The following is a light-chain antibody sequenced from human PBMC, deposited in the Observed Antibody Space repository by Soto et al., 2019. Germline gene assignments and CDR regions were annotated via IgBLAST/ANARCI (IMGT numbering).Light chain of an antibody. CDR1: QSVSSSY. CDR3: QQYGSSLLT. CDR2: GAS. V-gene: IGKV3-20*01. J-gene: IGKJ4*01. Sequence: EIVLTQSPGTLSLSPGERATLSCRASQSVSSSYLAWYQQKPGQAPRLLIYGASSRATGIPHRFSGSGSGTDFTVTISRREPEDFAVYYCQQYGSSLLTFGGGTKVEIK.